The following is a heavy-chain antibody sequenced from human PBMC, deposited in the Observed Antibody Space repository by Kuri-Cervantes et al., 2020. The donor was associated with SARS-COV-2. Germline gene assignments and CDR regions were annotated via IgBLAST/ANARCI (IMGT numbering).Heavy chain of an antibody. CDR1: GYTFTSYG. V-gene: IGHV1-18*01. D-gene: IGHD2-21*01. CDR3: YCAPKEGFDS. J-gene: IGHJ5*01. Sequence: ASVKVSCKASGYTFTSYGISWVRQAPGQGLEWMGWISAYNGNTNYAQKLQGRVTITADQSTRTVYMELSSLTSEDTAIYYCYCAPKEGFDSWGQGTLVTVSS. CDR2: ISAYNGNT.